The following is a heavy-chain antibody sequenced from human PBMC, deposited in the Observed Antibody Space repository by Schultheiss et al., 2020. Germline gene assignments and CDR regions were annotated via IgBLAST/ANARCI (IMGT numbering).Heavy chain of an antibody. Sequence: SETLSLTCTVSGGSISSYYWSWIRQPPGKGLEWIGHIHYSGSTTYNASLKSRVTISVDTSKNQFSLKLSSVTAADTAVYYCARASGITIASFFDYWGQGTLGTVSS. CDR2: IHYSGST. CDR1: GGSISSYY. J-gene: IGHJ4*02. D-gene: IGHD3-3*01. CDR3: ARASGITIASFFDY. V-gene: IGHV4-59*01.